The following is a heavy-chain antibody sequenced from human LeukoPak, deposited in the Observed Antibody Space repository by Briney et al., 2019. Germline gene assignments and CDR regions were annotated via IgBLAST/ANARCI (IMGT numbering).Heavy chain of an antibody. CDR1: GFTFSPHG. D-gene: IGHD6-25*01. CDR3: AREVFEGQRQSDAFDV. Sequence: GGSLRLSCAASGFTFSPHGMNWVRQAPGEGLVWVSPVNGLGDSTHYADSVRGRFIISRDNAENTISLQMNNLRAEDTAVYFCAREVFEGQRQSDAFDVWGQGTMVTVSS. J-gene: IGHJ3*01. V-gene: IGHV3-74*01. CDR2: VNGLGDST.